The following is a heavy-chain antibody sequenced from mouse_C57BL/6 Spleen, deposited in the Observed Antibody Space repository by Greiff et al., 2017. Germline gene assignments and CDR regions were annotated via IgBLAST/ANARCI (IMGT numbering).Heavy chain of an antibody. D-gene: IGHD4-1*01. CDR3: ASWRISSGIAY. Sequence: QVQLQQPGAELVKPGASVKMSCKASGYTFTSYWITWVKQRPGQGLEWIGDIYPGSGSTNYNEKFKSKATLTVDTSSSTAYMQLSILTSEDSAVYYCASWRISSGIAYWGQGTLVTVSA. CDR2: IYPGSGST. V-gene: IGHV1-55*01. J-gene: IGHJ3*01. CDR1: GYTFTSYW.